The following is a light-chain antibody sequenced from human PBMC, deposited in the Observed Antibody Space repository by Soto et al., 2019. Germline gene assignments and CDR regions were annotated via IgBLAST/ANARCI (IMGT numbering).Light chain of an antibody. CDR3: QQLESYPRT. Sequence: IQLTQSPSSLSASVGDRVTITCRASQDTGGYLAWYQQKPGIAPKVLIYATSTLQGGVPSRFSGSESGTDFPLTISSLQPEDPATYYCQQLESYPRTFGQGTKLQIK. CDR1: QDTGGY. V-gene: IGKV1-9*01. CDR2: ATS. J-gene: IGKJ2*02.